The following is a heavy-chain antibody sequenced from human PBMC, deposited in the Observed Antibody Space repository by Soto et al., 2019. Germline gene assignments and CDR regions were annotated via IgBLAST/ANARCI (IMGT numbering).Heavy chain of an antibody. V-gene: IGHV3-23*01. CDR2: ISASGDYT. CDR1: GFTFGAYT. CDR3: AKDRQVAH. Sequence: GGSLRLSCAASGFTFGAYTMSWVRQAPGKGLERVSLISASGDYTNSADPVKGRFTISRDNSKNTLYLEMNSLRAEDTTVYYCAKDRQVAHCGQGSLVTVSS. J-gene: IGHJ4*02. D-gene: IGHD2-15*01.